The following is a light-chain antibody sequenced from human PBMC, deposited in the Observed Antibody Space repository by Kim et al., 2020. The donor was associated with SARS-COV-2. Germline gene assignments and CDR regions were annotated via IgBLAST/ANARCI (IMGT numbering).Light chain of an antibody. CDR1: SSNIGSNY. V-gene: IGLV1-47*01. Sequence: QSVLTQPPSASGTPGQRVTISCSGSSSNIGSNYVYWYQQLPGTAPKLLIYRNNQRPSGVPDRFSGSKSGTSASLAISGPRSEDEADYYCAAWDDSLSAWVFGGGTQLTVL. CDR2: RNN. CDR3: AAWDDSLSAWV. J-gene: IGLJ3*02.